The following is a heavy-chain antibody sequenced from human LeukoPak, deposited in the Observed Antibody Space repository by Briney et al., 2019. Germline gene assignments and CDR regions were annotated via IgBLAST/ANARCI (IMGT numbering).Heavy chain of an antibody. J-gene: IGHJ4*02. CDR2: INHSGST. Sequence: PSETLSLTCAVYGGSFSGYYWSWIRQPPGKGLEWIGEINHSGSTNYNPSLKSRVTISVDTSKNQFSLKLSSVTAADTAVYYCARTAGDYGDYVTFDYWGQGNLVTVSS. CDR3: ARTAGDYGDYVTFDY. D-gene: IGHD4-17*01. CDR1: GGSFSGYY. V-gene: IGHV4-34*01.